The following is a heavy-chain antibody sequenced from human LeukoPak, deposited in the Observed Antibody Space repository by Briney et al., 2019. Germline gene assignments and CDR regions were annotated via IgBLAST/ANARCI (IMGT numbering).Heavy chain of an antibody. CDR1: GFTFSSYG. V-gene: IGHV3-30*03. CDR3: ARDPGSFLSGSGWLNWFEP. CDR2: ISYDGSNK. J-gene: IGHJ5*02. D-gene: IGHD6-19*01. Sequence: GRSLRLSCAASGFTFSSYGMHWVRQAPGKGLEWVAVISYDGSNKYYADSVKGRFTISRDNSKNTLYLQMNSLRSDDTAEYYCARDPGSFLSGSGWLNWFEPWGQGTLLTVSS.